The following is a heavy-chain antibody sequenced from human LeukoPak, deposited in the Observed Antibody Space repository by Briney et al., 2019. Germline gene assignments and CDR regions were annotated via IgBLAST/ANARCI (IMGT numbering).Heavy chain of an antibody. Sequence: GGSLRLSCVASGFTFSTYSMNWVRHAPGKGLEWVSFISTSSNYISYADSVKGRFTISRDNSKNSLYLQMNSLRAEDTAVYYCARDNWIEAHYFDYWGQGTLVTVSS. CDR3: ARDNWIEAHYFDY. CDR1: GFTFSTYS. J-gene: IGHJ4*02. V-gene: IGHV3-21*01. D-gene: IGHD1-20*01. CDR2: ISTSSNYI.